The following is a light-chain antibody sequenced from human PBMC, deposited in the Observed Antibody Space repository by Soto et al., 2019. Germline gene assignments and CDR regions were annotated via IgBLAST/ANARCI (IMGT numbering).Light chain of an antibody. J-gene: IGKJ1*01. Sequence: DIQMTQSPSALSASVGDRFTITCLASQSIGIWLAWYQQKPGKAPKLLIYKASSLQSGVPSRFSGSGSGTDFTLTISSLQPEDFATYYCQQANSFPQTFGQGTKVDIK. V-gene: IGKV1-5*03. CDR1: QSIGIW. CDR3: QQANSFPQT. CDR2: KAS.